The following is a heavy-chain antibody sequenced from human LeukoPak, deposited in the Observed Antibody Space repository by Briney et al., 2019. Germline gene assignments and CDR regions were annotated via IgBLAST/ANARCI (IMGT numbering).Heavy chain of an antibody. CDR1: GFTFSSYG. V-gene: IGHV3-21*01. CDR3: ARDLLYYDSSGYEH. J-gene: IGHJ1*01. CDR2: ISGSGGGT. Sequence: GGSLRLSCAASGFTFSSYGMSWVRQAPGKGLEWVSAISGSGGGTYYADSVKGRFTISRDNAKNSLYLQMNSLRAEDTAVYYCARDLLYYDSSGYEHWGQGTLVTVSS. D-gene: IGHD3-22*01.